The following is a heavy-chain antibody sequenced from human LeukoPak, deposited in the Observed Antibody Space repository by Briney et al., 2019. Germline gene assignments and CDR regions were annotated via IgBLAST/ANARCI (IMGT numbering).Heavy chain of an antibody. V-gene: IGHV4-39*01. Sequence: PSETPSLTCSVSGDSMSSSSYYWGWIRQPPGKGLEWIGSIYYSGTTHYNASLKSRVIISLDRSRTQFSLQVNSVTAADTAVYYCARHAVADSVTVFGVSPGVWGKGTTVTLFS. CDR2: IYYSGTT. CDR1: GDSMSSSSYY. J-gene: IGHJ6*04. CDR3: ARHAVADSVTVFGVSPGV. D-gene: IGHD3-3*01.